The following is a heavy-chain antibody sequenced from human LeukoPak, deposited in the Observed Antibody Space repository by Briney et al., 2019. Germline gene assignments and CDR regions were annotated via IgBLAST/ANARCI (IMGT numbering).Heavy chain of an antibody. Sequence: PGGSLRLSCAASGFTVSSNYMSWVRQAPGGGLEWVSVIYSGGSTYYADSVKGRFTISRDNSKNTLFLQMNSLRAGDTAVYYCARGTATMVDYWGQGTLVTVSS. CDR2: IYSGGST. CDR3: ARGTATMVDY. J-gene: IGHJ4*02. CDR1: GFTVSSNY. V-gene: IGHV3-66*01. D-gene: IGHD3-10*01.